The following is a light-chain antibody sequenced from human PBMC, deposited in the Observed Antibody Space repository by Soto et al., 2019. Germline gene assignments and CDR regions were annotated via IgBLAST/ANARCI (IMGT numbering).Light chain of an antibody. CDR2: AAS. Sequence: AIQMTQSPSSLSASVGDRVTITCRASQGIRNDLGWYQQKPEKAPKLLIYAASSLQSGVPSRFSGSGSGTDFTLTISSLQHEDFATYYCLQDYNYPLTFGGGTKVDIK. J-gene: IGKJ4*01. CDR1: QGIRND. CDR3: LQDYNYPLT. V-gene: IGKV1-6*01.